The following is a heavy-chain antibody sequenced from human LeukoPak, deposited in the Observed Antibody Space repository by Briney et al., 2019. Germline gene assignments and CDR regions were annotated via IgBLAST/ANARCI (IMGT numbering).Heavy chain of an antibody. J-gene: IGHJ4*02. CDR3: ARVAGSNYFDY. D-gene: IGHD5-12*01. CDR2: IYSGGTT. CDR1: GFSFRSYG. Sequence: GGSLRLSCAAFGFSFRSYGMHWVRQAPGKGLEWVSVIYSGGTTYYADSVKGRFTISRDNSKNTLYLQMNSLRAEDTAVYYCARVAGSNYFDYWGQGTLVTVSS. V-gene: IGHV3-NL1*01.